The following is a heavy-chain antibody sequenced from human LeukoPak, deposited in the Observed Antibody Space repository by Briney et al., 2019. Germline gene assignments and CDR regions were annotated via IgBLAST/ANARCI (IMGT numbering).Heavy chain of an antibody. J-gene: IGHJ5*02. Sequence: SETLSLTCAVYGGSFSGYYWSWIRQPPGKGLEWIGEINHSGSTNYNPSLKSRVTISEDTSKNQFSLKLSSVTAADTAVYYCARVMRIGTGYYTSTYNWFDPWGQGTLVTVSS. D-gene: IGHD3/OR15-3a*01. CDR2: INHSGST. CDR1: GGSFSGYY. V-gene: IGHV4-34*01. CDR3: ARVMRIGTGYYTSTYNWFDP.